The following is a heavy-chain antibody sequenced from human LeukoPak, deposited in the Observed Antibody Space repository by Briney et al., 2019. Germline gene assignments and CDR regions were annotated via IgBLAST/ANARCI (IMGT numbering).Heavy chain of an antibody. CDR3: ARFRTTFGELNH. V-gene: IGHV4-59*01. CDR1: GGSISSYY. J-gene: IGHJ5*02. Sequence: SETLSLTCTVSGGSISSYYWSWSRQPPGKGLEWIGYIYYSGSSNYNPSLKSRVTISVDTSKNQFSLKLSSMTAADTAVYYCARFRTTFGELNHWGQGTLVTASS. CDR2: IYYSGSS. D-gene: IGHD3-10*01.